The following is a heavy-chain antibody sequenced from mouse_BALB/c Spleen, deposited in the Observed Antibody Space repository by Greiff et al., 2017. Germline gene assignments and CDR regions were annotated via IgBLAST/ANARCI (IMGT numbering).Heavy chain of an antibody. D-gene: IGHD2-3*01. J-gene: IGHJ3*01. CDR3: ARENGYSGFAY. V-gene: IGHV1S56*01. CDR2: IYPGNVNT. Sequence: VQLQQSGPELVKPGASVRISCKASGYTFTSYYIHWVKQRPGQGLEWIGWIYPGNVNTKYNEKFKGKATLTADKSSSTAYMQLSSLTSEDSAVYFCARENGYSGFAYWGQGTLVTVSA. CDR1: GYTFTSYY.